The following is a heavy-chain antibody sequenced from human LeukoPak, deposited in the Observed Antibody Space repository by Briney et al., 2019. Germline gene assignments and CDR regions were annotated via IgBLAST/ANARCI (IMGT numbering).Heavy chain of an antibody. CDR2: IIPIFGTA. J-gene: IGHJ5*02. CDR3: ARDLGWFGELFGWFDP. Sequence: SVKVSCKASGGTFISYAISWVRQAPGQGLEWMGGIIPIFGTANYAQKFQGRVTITADESTSTAYMELSSLRSEDTAVYYCARDLGWFGELFGWFDPWGQGTLVTVSS. D-gene: IGHD3-10*01. V-gene: IGHV1-69*13. CDR1: GGTFISYA.